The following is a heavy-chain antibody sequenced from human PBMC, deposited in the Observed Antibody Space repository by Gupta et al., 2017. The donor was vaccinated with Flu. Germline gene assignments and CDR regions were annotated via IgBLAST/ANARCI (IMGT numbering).Heavy chain of an antibody. CDR3: SRYFASVPYNWLDP. D-gene: IGHD2-8*01. CDR1: ISNYH. CDR2: IYASGTK. V-gene: IGHV4-4*07. Sequence: ISNYHWGWIRQSAGKGLEWIGRIYASGTKHYSPARESRVTMSVDTSKNQLSLKLTYVTAADTAVYYCSRYFASVPYNWLDPWGQGTLVPVSS. J-gene: IGHJ5*02.